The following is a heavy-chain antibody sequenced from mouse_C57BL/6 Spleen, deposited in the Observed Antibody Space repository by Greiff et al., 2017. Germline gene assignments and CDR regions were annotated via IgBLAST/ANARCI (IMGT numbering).Heavy chain of an antibody. CDR1: GFSFNTYA. Sequence: EVKVEESGGGLVQPKGSLKLSCAASGFSFNTYAMNWVRQAPGKGLEWVARIRSKSNNYATYYADSVKDRFTISRDDSESMLYLQMNNLKTEDTAMYYCVRDGIITTVVGNWYFDVWGTGTTVTVSS. J-gene: IGHJ1*03. V-gene: IGHV10-1*01. D-gene: IGHD1-1*01. CDR3: VRDGIITTVVGNWYFDV. CDR2: IRSKSNNYAT.